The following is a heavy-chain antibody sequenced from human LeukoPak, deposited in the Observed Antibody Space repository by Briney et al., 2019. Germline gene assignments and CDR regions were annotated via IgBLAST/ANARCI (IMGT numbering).Heavy chain of an antibody. CDR3: ARGLRGYSSTRFRGAFDI. CDR2: INHSGST. D-gene: IGHD5-18*01. J-gene: IGHJ3*02. Sequence: PSEPLSLTCAVYGGSFSGYYWSWIRQPPGKGLEWIGEINHSGSTNYNPSLKSRVTISVDTSKNQFSLKLSSVTAADTAVYYCARGLRGYSSTRFRGAFDIWGQGTMVTVSS. CDR1: GGSFSGYY. V-gene: IGHV4-34*01.